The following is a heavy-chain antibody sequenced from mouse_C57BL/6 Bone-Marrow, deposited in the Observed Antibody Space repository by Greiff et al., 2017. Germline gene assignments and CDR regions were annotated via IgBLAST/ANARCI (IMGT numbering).Heavy chain of an antibody. D-gene: IGHD1-1*01. CDR1: GFTFSDYY. V-gene: IGHV5-12*01. CDR2: ISNGGGST. J-gene: IGHJ3*01. CDR3: ARHLYYYGSSWFAY. Sequence: EVKLVESGGGLVQPGGSLKLSCAASGFTFSDYYMYWVRQTPEKRLEWVAYISNGGGSTYYPDTVKGRFTISRDNAKNTLYLQMSRLKSEDTAMYYCARHLYYYGSSWFAYWGQGTLVTVSA.